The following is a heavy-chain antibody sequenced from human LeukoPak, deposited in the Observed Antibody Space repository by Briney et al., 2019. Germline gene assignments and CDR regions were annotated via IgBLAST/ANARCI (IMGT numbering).Heavy chain of an antibody. J-gene: IGHJ4*02. CDR2: IYYSGST. CDR3: ARQLGYCSSTSCYAGKVDY. D-gene: IGHD2-2*01. V-gene: IGHV4-39*01. Sequence: SETLSLTCTVPGGSISSSSYYWGWIRQPPGKGLEWIGSIYYSGSTYYNPSLKSRVTISVDTSKNQFSLKLSSVTAADTAVYYCARQLGYCSSTSCYAGKVDYWGQGTLVTVSS. CDR1: GGSISSSSYY.